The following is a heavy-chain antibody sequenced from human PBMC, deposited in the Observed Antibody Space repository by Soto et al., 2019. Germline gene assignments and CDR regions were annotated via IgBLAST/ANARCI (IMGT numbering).Heavy chain of an antibody. Sequence: PGGSLRLSCAASGFTFSSYGMHWVRQAPGKGLEWVAVIWYDGSNKYYADSVKGRFTISRDNSKNTLYLQMNSLRAEDTAVYYCARGTGSYQAEGFDYWGQGTLVTVSS. D-gene: IGHD1-26*01. CDR3: ARGTGSYQAEGFDY. J-gene: IGHJ4*02. CDR1: GFTFSSYG. V-gene: IGHV3-33*01. CDR2: IWYDGSNK.